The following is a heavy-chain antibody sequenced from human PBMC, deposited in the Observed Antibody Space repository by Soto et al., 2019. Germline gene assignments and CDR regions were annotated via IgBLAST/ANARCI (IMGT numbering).Heavy chain of an antibody. V-gene: IGHV3-23*01. Sequence: GGSLRLSCAASGFTFSSYAMTWVRQAPGKGLEWVSAISGSGGSTYNADFVKGRFTISRDNSKNTLYLQMNSLRAEDTAVYYCAKGSAHYYDSSGYYYWGQGTLVTVSS. J-gene: IGHJ4*02. CDR3: AKGSAHYYDSSGYYY. CDR1: GFTFSSYA. CDR2: ISGSGGST. D-gene: IGHD3-22*01.